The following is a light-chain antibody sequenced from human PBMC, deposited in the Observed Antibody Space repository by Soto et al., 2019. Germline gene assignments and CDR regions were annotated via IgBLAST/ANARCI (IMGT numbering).Light chain of an antibody. V-gene: IGLV2-14*01. Sequence: QSALTQPASMSGSPGQSITISCTGTSSDVGGYNYVSWYQHHPGKAPKLIIFEVRNRPSGVSDRFSGSKSVNTASLTISGLQAEDEADYYCSSYTSSTTSVLFGGGTKVTVL. J-gene: IGLJ2*01. CDR1: SSDVGGYNY. CDR3: SSYTSSTTSVL. CDR2: EVR.